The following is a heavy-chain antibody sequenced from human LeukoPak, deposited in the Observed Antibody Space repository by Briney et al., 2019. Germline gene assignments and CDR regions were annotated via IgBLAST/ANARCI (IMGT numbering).Heavy chain of an antibody. CDR1: GGSFSGYF. V-gene: IGHV4-34*01. D-gene: IGHD3-10*01. J-gene: IGHJ4*02. CDR2: INRSGST. CDR3: ARFGTY. Sequence: SETLSLTCAVYGGSFSGYFWSWIRQPPGKGLEWIGEINRSGSTTYNPSLKSRVTISVDTSKNRFSLKLNSVTAADTAVYYCARFGTYWGQGILVTVSS.